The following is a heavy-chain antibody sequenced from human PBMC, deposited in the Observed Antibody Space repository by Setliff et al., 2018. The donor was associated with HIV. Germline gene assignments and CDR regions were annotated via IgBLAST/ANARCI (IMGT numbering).Heavy chain of an antibody. V-gene: IGHV4-39*07. D-gene: IGHD6-13*01. CDR1: GGSIRSSDYY. CDR3: PLTSTWYYYHYYGVDV. Sequence: SETLSLTCTVSGGSIRSSDYYWGWIRQPPGKGLEWIGSIDYSGSAYYNPSLKSRVTISADTSKNQISLNLSSVTAADTAVYYCPLTSTWYYYHYYGVDVWGQGATVTVSS. CDR2: IDYSGSA. J-gene: IGHJ6*02.